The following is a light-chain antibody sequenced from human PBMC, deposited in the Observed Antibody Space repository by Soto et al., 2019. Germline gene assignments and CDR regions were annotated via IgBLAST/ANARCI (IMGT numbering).Light chain of an antibody. CDR3: SSYAGSNKLGV. V-gene: IGLV2-8*01. CDR2: EVS. J-gene: IGLJ1*01. CDR1: SSDVGGYDY. Sequence: QSALTQPPSASGSPGQSVTISCTGTSSDVGGYDYVSWYQQHPGKAPKLIIYEVSKRPSGVPDRFSGSKSGNTASLTVSGVQAEDEADYYCSSYAGSNKLGVFGTGTKLTVL.